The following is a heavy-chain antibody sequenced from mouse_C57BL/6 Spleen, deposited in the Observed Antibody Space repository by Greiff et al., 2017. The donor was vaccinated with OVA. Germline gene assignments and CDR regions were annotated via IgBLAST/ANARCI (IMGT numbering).Heavy chain of an antibody. CDR3: ARYDDYYGDWFAN. V-gene: IGHV1-76*01. D-gene: IGHD1-1*01. Sequence: QVQLQQSGAELVRPGASVKLSCKASGYTFTDYYINWVKQRPGQGLEWIARIYPGSGNTYYNEKFKGKATLTADKSSSTAYMQLSSLTSEDSAVYLCARYDDYYGDWFANWGKGTLVTVSA. CDR1: GYTFTDYY. J-gene: IGHJ3*01. CDR2: IYPGSGNT.